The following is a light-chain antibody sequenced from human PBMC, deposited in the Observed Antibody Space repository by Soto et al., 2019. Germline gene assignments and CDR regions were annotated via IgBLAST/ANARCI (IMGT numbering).Light chain of an antibody. CDR1: QSVYSNY. CDR2: DAS. J-gene: IGKJ2*01. CDR3: QQYGSSQYT. V-gene: IGKV3D-20*01. Sequence: EIVLTQSPATLSLSPGERATLSCGASQSVYSNYLAWYQQKPGLAPRLLIYDASTRATGIPDRFSGSGSGADFTLTISRLEPEDFAVYYCQQYGSSQYTFGQGTKLEIK.